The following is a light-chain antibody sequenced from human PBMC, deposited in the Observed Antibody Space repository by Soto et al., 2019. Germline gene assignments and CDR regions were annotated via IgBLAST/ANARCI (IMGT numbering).Light chain of an antibody. J-gene: IGKJ4*01. V-gene: IGKV1-27*01. CDR3: QKYNGAPLT. CDR2: AAS. Sequence: DIQMTQSPSTLSATAGDRVTITCRASQSISSWLAWYQHKPGKAPKLLIYAASTLQSGVPSRFSGSGSETYFTLTISSLQPEDVATYYCQKYNGAPLTFGGGTKVEIK. CDR1: QSISSW.